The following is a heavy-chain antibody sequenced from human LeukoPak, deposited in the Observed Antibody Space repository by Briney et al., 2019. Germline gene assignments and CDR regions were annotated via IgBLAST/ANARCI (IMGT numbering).Heavy chain of an antibody. Sequence: GGSLRLSCEASGFTFSSYRMNWVRQAPGKGLEWVSSISSSTSYISYADSVKGRFTISRDNAKNSLYLQMNSLRAEDTAVYYCAREVAARPDYWGQGTLVTVSS. D-gene: IGHD6-6*01. CDR1: GFTFSSYR. CDR2: ISSSTSYI. CDR3: AREVAARPDY. J-gene: IGHJ4*02. V-gene: IGHV3-21*04.